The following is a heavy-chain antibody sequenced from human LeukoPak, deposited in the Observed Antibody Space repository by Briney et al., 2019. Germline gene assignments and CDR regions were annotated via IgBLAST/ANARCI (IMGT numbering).Heavy chain of an antibody. V-gene: IGHV1-2*02. D-gene: IGHD4-17*01. Sequence: ASVKVSCKASGYTFTGYYMHWVRQAPGQGLEWMGWINPNSGGTNYAQKFQDRVSTTRDTSISTAYMQLSRLRSDDTAVYYCARGRTDYGDPWLFDYWGQGTLVTVSS. J-gene: IGHJ4*02. CDR1: GYTFTGYY. CDR2: INPNSGGT. CDR3: ARGRTDYGDPWLFDY.